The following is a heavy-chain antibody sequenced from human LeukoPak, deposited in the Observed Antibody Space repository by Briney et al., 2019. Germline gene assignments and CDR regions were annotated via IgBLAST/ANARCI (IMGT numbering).Heavy chain of an antibody. CDR3: ARVRYFDWLSRAFDY. V-gene: IGHV3-11*01. CDR1: GFTFSDYY. CDR2: ISSSGSTI. D-gene: IGHD3-9*01. J-gene: IGHJ4*02. Sequence: GGSLRLSCAASGFTFSDYYMSWIRQAPGKGLEWVSYISSSGSTIYYADSVKGRFTISRDNAENSLYLQMNSLRAEDTAVYYCARVRYFDWLSRAFDYWGQGTLVTVSS.